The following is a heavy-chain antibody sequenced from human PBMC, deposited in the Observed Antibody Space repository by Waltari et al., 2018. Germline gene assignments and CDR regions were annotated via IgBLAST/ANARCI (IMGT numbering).Heavy chain of an antibody. CDR1: GFSSSNAV. V-gene: IGHV3-15*01. D-gene: IGHD6-19*01. CDR2: IKSKTEGGTT. CDR3: VTFSVAVAGTIA. J-gene: IGHJ5*02. Sequence: EVQLVESGGGLVRPGGSLRLSCAASGFSSSNAVMNWVRQAPGTGLEWVGRIKSKTEGGTTDYAAPVKGRFTISRDDSQNTLYLQMNSLKTEDTAVYYCVTFSVAVAGTIAWGQGSLVTVSS.